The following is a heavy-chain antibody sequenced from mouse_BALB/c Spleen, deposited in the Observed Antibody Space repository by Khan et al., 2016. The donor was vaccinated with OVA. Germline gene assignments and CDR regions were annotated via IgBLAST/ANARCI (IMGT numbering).Heavy chain of an antibody. J-gene: IGHJ4*01. Sequence: VQLVETGPGLVAPSQSLSITCTISGFSLTNYGVHWIRQPPGKGLEWLVVIWRDGSTTYNSALNSRLTIIKDNSKSQVFLQMNSLQTDDTAIYFCARQPYYHYNIMDYWGQGTSVTVSS. D-gene: IGHD2-10*01. CDR1: GFSLTNYG. CDR2: IWRDGST. V-gene: IGHV2-6-1*01. CDR3: ARQPYYHYNIMDY.